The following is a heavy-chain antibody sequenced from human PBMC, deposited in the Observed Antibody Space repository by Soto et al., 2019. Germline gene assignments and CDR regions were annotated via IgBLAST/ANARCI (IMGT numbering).Heavy chain of an antibody. CDR2: IKSKTDGGTT. CDR1: GFTFSKVW. Sequence: EVQLVESGGGLVKPGGSLRLSCAVSGFTFSKVWRNWVRQAQGKGLEWVGRIKSKTDGGTTDYAAAVKGRFTITRDDSKDTLYLQMNSLKTEVTAVYFCTTGRYDLLSWGQLTLGTVSS. D-gene: IGHD1-1*01. V-gene: IGHV3-15*07. CDR3: TTGRYDLLS. J-gene: IGHJ5*01.